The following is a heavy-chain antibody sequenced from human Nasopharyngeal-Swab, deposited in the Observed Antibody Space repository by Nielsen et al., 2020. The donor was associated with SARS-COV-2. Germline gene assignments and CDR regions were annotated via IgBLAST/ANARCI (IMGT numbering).Heavy chain of an antibody. CDR3: ARDDSADY. V-gene: IGHV3-30-3*01. D-gene: IGHD2-15*01. J-gene: IGHJ4*02. Sequence: GGSLRLSCAASGFTFSSYAMHWVRQDPGKGLEWVAVISYDGSNKYYADSVKGRFTISRDNSKNTLYLQMNSLRAEDTAVYYCARDDSADYWGQGTLVTVSS. CDR2: ISYDGSNK. CDR1: GFTFSSYA.